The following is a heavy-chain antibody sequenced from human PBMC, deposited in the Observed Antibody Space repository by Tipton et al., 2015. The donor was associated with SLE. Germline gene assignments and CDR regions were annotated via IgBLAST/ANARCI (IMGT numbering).Heavy chain of an antibody. D-gene: IGHD1-14*01. CDR2: VWYDGSKQ. J-gene: IGHJ4*02. CDR1: GLTFSRPG. V-gene: IGHV3-33*01. CDR3: ARDAGVLGTYYFDH. Sequence: SLRLSCAASGLTFSRPGFHWVRQAPGKGLEWVAVVWYDGSKQYYADSVKGRFTISKDNSKNTLFLQMNSLIPEDTGVYYCARDAGVLGTYYFDHWGQGTLLTVSS.